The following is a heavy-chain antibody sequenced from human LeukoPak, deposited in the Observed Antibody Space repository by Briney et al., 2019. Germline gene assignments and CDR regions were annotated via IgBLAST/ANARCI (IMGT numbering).Heavy chain of an antibody. D-gene: IGHD3-3*01. CDR2: ISAYNGNT. V-gene: IGHV1-18*04. CDR1: GYTFTSYY. J-gene: IGHJ4*02. Sequence: ASVKVSCKASGYTFTSYYMHWVRQAPGQGLEWMGWISAYNGNTNYAQKLQGRVTMTTDTSTSTAYMELRSLRSDDTAVYYCARDLLYYDGIDYWGQGTLVTVSS. CDR3: ARDLLYYDGIDY.